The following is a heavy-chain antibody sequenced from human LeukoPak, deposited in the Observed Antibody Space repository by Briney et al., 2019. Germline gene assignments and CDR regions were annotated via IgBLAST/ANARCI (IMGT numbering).Heavy chain of an antibody. Sequence: ASVKVSCKASGYTFTGYYMHWVRQAPGQGLEWMGWINTDTGNPTYAQGFTGRFVFSLDTSVSTAYLQISSLKAEDTAVYYCARVLAMVRGAPFDYWGQGTLVTVS. V-gene: IGHV7-4-1*02. J-gene: IGHJ4*02. CDR3: ARVLAMVRGAPFDY. CDR2: INTDTGNP. CDR1: GYTFTGYY. D-gene: IGHD3-10*01.